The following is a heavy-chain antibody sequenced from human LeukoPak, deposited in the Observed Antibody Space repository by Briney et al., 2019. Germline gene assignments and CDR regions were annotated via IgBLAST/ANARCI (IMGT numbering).Heavy chain of an antibody. CDR1: GGSISSYY. Sequence: SETLSLTCTVSGGSISSYYWSWIRQPPGKGLEWIGYIYYSGSTNYNPSLKSRVTISVDTSKNQFSPKLSSVTAADTAVYYCARGNSGYDFGTFDYWGQGTLVTVSS. V-gene: IGHV4-59*01. J-gene: IGHJ4*02. CDR2: IYYSGST. CDR3: ARGNSGYDFGTFDY. D-gene: IGHD5-12*01.